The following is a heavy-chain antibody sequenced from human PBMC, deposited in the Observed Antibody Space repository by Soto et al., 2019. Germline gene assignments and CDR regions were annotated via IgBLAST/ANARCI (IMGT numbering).Heavy chain of an antibody. CDR3: ARRCSSTRCGDL. J-gene: IGHJ2*01. Sequence: QVQLVQSGAEVKKPGASVKVSCKASGYTFTSYGICWVRQAPGQGLEWMGWISGYNGNTNYAQNLQGRVTMTTDTSTSTVYMELRSLRSDDTAVYYCARRCSSTRCGDLWGGGTLVLVSS. V-gene: IGHV1-18*01. CDR1: GYTFTSYG. D-gene: IGHD2-2*01. CDR2: ISGYNGNT.